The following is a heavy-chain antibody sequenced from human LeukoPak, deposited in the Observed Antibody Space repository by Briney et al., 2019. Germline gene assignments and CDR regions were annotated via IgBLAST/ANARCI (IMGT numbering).Heavy chain of an antibody. CDR2: INHSGGT. D-gene: IGHD6-6*01. J-gene: IGHJ5*02. CDR3: ARRSIAANNWFDP. V-gene: IGHV4-34*01. CDR1: GGSFSGYY. Sequence: PSETLSLTCAVYGGSFSGYYWSWIRQPPGRGLEWIGEINHSGGTNYNPSLKSRVTISVDTSKNQFSLKLSSVTAADMAVYYCARRSIAANNWFDPWGQGTLVTVSS.